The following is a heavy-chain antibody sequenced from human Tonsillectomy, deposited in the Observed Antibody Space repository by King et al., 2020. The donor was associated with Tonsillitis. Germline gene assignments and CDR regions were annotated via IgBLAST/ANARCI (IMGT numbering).Heavy chain of an antibody. J-gene: IGHJ4*02. CDR2: IYYSGGT. D-gene: IGHD3-9*01. CDR1: GGSTSSYY. V-gene: IGHV4-59*01. CDR3: ASPFPVLKY. Sequence: QLQESGPGLVKPSETLSLTCTVSGGSTSSYYWSWIRQPPGKGLEWIGYIYYSGGTNYNPSLKSRVTISVDTSKNQFSLKLSSVTAADTAVYYCASPFPVLKYWGQGTLVTVSS.